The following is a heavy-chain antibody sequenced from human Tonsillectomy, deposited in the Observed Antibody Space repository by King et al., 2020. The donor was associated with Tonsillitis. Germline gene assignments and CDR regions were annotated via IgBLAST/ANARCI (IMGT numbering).Heavy chain of an antibody. J-gene: IGHJ4*02. V-gene: IGHV3-23*04. CDR1: GFTFSSYA. CDR3: AKDSPTYYYDSSGDYLLGYFDY. CDR2: ISGSGGST. D-gene: IGHD3-22*01. Sequence: VQLVESGGGLVQPGGSLRLSCAASGFTFSSYAMSWVRQAPGKGLEWVSAISGSGGSTYYADPVKGGFTISRDNSKNTLYLQMNSLRAEDTSVYYCAKDSPTYYYDSSGDYLLGYFDYWGQGTLVTVSS.